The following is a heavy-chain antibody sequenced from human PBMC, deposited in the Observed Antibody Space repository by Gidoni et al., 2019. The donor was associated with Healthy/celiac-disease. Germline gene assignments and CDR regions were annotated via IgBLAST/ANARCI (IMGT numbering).Heavy chain of an antibody. CDR1: GFTLDDYT. J-gene: IGHJ6*02. CDR2: ISWYGGST. CDR3: AKDTSLWFREFSGNGMDV. Sequence: EVQLVESGGVVVQPGGSLRLSCAASGFTLDDYTMHWVRQAPGKGMEWVSLISWYGGSTYYADSVKGRFTISRDNSKNSLYLQMNSLRTEDTALYYCAKDTSLWFREFSGNGMDVWGQGTTVTVSS. V-gene: IGHV3-43*01. D-gene: IGHD3-10*01.